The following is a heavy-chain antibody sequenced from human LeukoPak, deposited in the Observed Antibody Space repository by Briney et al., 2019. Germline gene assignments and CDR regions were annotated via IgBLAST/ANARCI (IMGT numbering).Heavy chain of an antibody. J-gene: IGHJ5*02. CDR3: ATVQYSSSWHWFDP. D-gene: IGHD6-13*01. CDR2: FDPEDGET. CDR1: LYTLTELS. Sequence: GASVKVSCTVSLYTLTELSMHWVRQAPGTGLEGRGGFDPEDGETIYAQKFKGRVTMTEDTPTDTAYMELSRLRSEDTALYYCATVQYSSSWHWFDPWGQGTLVTVSS. V-gene: IGHV1-24*01.